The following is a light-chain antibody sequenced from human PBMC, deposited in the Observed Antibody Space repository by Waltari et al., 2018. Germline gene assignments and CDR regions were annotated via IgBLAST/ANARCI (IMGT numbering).Light chain of an antibody. CDR1: LGLVYSDGNTF. J-gene: IGKJ2*01. V-gene: IGKV2-30*01. CDR2: KVS. Sequence: DVVLTQSPLSLPVSLGQPASISCKSSLGLVYSDGNTFLNWFQQRPGQSPRRLVYKVSHRDSGVPDRFSGSGSGSHFTLNISRVEAEDVAIYDCMQGSHWPHTFGQGTRLEV. CDR3: MQGSHWPHT.